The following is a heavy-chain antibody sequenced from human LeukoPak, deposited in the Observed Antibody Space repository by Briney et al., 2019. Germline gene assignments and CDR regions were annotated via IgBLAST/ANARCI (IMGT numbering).Heavy chain of an antibody. J-gene: IGHJ6*04. V-gene: IGHV3-11*04. CDR3: AELGITMIGGV. CDR2: ISRSATTT. CDR1: GFTFSDYY. Sequence: GGSLRLSCAASGFTFSDYYMTWIRQAPGRGLEWVSYISRSATTTYYADSVKGRFAISRDNAKNSLYLQMNSLRAEDTAVYYCAELGITMIGGVWGKGTTVTISS. D-gene: IGHD3-10*02.